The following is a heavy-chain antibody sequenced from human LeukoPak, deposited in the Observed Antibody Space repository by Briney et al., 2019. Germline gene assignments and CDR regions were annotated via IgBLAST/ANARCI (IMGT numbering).Heavy chain of an antibody. D-gene: IGHD6-13*01. V-gene: IGHV4-39*01. Sequence: SETLSLTCTVSGGSISSSSYYWGWIRQPPAKGLEWIGSIYCSGSTYYNPSLKSRVTISVDTSKNQFSLKLSSVSAADTAVYYCPRTYSSSWYNWLDPWGQGTLVTVSS. J-gene: IGHJ5*02. CDR1: GGSISSSSYY. CDR3: PRTYSSSWYNWLDP. CDR2: IYCSGST.